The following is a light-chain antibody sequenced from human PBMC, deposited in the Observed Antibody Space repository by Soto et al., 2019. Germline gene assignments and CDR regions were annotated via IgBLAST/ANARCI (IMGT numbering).Light chain of an antibody. Sequence: QSALAQPASVSRSPGQSVTISCTGTSSDVGAYNSVSWYQQHPDKAPQLMIYKGTQRPSGVSNRFSGSTSGNAASLTISGLQAGDEADYFCCSSAPESTYVFGTGTKVTVL. CDR3: CSSAPESTYV. CDR2: KGT. CDR1: SSDVGAYNS. J-gene: IGLJ1*01. V-gene: IGLV2-23*01.